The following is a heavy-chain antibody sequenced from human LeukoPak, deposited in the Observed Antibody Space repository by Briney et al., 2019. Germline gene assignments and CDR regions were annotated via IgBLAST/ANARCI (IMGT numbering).Heavy chain of an antibody. Sequence: GGSLRLSCATSGFTFSDYYMSWIRQAPGKGLEWVSYISSSGSPIYYADSVKGRFTISRDNAKNSLFLQMNSLRAEDTAVYCCARGSFLVTFGGFIGWGQGTLVTVSS. J-gene: IGHJ4*02. CDR3: ARGSFLVTFGGFIG. CDR2: ISSSGSPI. V-gene: IGHV3-11*04. CDR1: GFTFSDYY. D-gene: IGHD3-16*02.